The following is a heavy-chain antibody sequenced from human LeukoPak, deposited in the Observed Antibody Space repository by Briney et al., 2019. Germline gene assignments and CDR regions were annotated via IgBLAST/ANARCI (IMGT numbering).Heavy chain of an antibody. D-gene: IGHD4-23*01. J-gene: IGHJ4*02. V-gene: IGHV4-34*01. CDR3: ARARPRWVTKGVDS. CDR1: GGSFSGYY. Sequence: SETLSLTCAVYGGSFSGYYWSWIPQPPGKRLEWIGEINHSGSTNYNPSLKSRVTISVDTSKNQFSLKLSSVTAADTAVYYRARARPRWVTKGVDSCGQGTLVTASS. CDR2: INHSGST.